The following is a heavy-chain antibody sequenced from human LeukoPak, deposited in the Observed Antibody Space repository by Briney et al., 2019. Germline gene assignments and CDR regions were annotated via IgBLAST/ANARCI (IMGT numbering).Heavy chain of an antibody. CDR1: GFTFSSYA. J-gene: IGHJ4*02. D-gene: IGHD3-10*01. Sequence: GGSLRLSCAASGFTFSSYAMSWVRQAPGKGLEWVSAISGSGGSTYYADSVKGRFTISRYNSKNTLYLQMNSLRAEDTAVYYCAKGGYYYGSGTTSEPYYFDYWGQGTLVTVPS. CDR3: AKGGYYYGSGTTSEPYYFDY. CDR2: ISGSGGST. V-gene: IGHV3-23*01.